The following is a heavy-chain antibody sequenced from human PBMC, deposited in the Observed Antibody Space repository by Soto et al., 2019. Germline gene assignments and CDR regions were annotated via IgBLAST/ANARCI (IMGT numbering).Heavy chain of an antibody. D-gene: IGHD6-19*01. V-gene: IGHV3-15*01. CDR2: INRKTDGGTT. CDR1: GLTFCNAC. CDR3: TRESRDSSGWYGGFDI. Sequence: LRLSCAPSGLTFCNACMSWVRQAPGKGLEWVGRINRKTDGGTTDYAAPGQGRFTISRDDSKNTLYLQMNSLKTEDTAVYYCTRESRDSSGWYGGFDIWGQGTMVTVSS. J-gene: IGHJ3*02.